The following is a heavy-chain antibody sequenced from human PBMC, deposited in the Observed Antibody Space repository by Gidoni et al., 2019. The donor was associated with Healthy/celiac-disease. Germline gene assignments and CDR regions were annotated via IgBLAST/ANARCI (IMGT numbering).Heavy chain of an antibody. D-gene: IGHD7-27*01. CDR3: TTRELNWGSGGEIDY. CDR1: GFTFSNAW. V-gene: IGHV3-15*01. J-gene: IGHJ4*02. Sequence: EVQLVESGGGLVKPGGSLRLSCAASGFTFSNAWMRWVRQAPGKGLEWVGRIKSKTDGGTTDYAAPVKGRFTISRDDSKNTLYLQMNSLKTEDTAVYYCTTRELNWGSGGEIDYWGQGTLVTVSS. CDR2: IKSKTDGGTT.